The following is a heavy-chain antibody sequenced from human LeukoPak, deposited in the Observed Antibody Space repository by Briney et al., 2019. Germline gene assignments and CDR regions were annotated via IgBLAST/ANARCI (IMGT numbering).Heavy chain of an antibody. J-gene: IGHJ4*02. CDR3: ARDEHQYYSESSGRFDY. V-gene: IGHV3-7*04. D-gene: IGHD3-22*01. CDR2: IKQDGSEK. Sequence: GGSLRLSCVASGFTFSFYWMGWVRQAPGKGLEWVANIKQDGSEKYYVDSAGGRFTISRDNAKNSLYLQMNSLRTEDTAVYYCARDEHQYYSESSGRFDYWGQGTLVTVSS. CDR1: GFTFSFYW.